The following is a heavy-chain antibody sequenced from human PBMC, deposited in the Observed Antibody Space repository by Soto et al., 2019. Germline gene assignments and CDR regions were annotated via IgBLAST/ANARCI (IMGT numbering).Heavy chain of an antibody. D-gene: IGHD3-3*01. J-gene: IGHJ5*02. Sequence: GGSLILSCAASGFIFSDYGMHWVRQAPGKGLEWMAIISSDGSDKYYADSVKGRFTISRDNSKNTLYLQMNSLRAEDTAVYYCAKNHLPQSYYDLPWFDPWGQGTLVTVSS. V-gene: IGHV3-30*18. CDR3: AKNHLPQSYYDLPWFDP. CDR1: GFIFSDYG. CDR2: ISSDGSDK.